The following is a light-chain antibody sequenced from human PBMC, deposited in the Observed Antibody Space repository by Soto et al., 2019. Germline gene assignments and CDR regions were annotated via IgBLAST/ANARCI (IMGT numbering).Light chain of an antibody. CDR2: GAS. J-gene: IGKJ5*01. Sequence: EIVLTQSPATLSLSPGESATLSCRASESVRHYVAWYQQKPAQAPRLLIYGASSRATGIQARFSGSGSGTEFTLTISSLQPEDFATYYCQQYNSYPITFGQGTRLEIK. V-gene: IGKV3D-15*01. CDR1: ESVRHY. CDR3: QQYNSYPIT.